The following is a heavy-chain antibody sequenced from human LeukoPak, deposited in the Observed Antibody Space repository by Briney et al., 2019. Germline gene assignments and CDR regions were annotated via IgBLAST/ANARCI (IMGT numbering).Heavy chain of an antibody. CDR1: GYTFTGYY. J-gene: IGHJ4*02. CDR3: ARGILYYYDSSGYYGVDY. Sequence: ASVKVSCKASGYTFTGYYMHWVRQAPGQGLEWMGRINPNSGGTNYVQKFQGRVTMTRDTSISTAYMELSRLRSDITAVYYCARGILYYYDSSGYYGVDYWGQGTLVTVSS. V-gene: IGHV1-2*06. CDR2: INPNSGGT. D-gene: IGHD3-22*01.